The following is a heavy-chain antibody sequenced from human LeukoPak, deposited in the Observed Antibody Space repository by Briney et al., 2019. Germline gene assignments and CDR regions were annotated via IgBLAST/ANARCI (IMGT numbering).Heavy chain of an antibody. CDR1: GFTFSSYA. CDR3: AKQKVVITSAPRD. V-gene: IGHV3-23*01. J-gene: IGHJ4*02. D-gene: IGHD3-22*01. Sequence: GGSLRLSCAASGFTFSSYAMSWVRQAPGKGLEWVSAISGSGGSTYYADSVKGRFTISRDNSKNTLYLQMNSLRAEDTAVFYCAKQKVVITSAPRDWGQGTLVTVSS. CDR2: ISGSGGST.